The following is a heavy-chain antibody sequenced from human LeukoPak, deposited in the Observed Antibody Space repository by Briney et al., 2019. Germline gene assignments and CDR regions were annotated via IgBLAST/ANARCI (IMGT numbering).Heavy chain of an antibody. D-gene: IGHD2-15*01. CDR3: ARSGKVVVAANNWFDP. V-gene: IGHV1-69*05. CDR2: IIPIFGTA. CDR1: GGTFSSYV. Sequence: SVKVSCKASGGTFSSYVISWVRQAPGQGLEWMGRIIPIFGTANYAQKFQGRVTITTDESTSTAYMELSSLRSEDTAVYYCARSGKVVVAANNWFDPWGQGTLVTVSS. J-gene: IGHJ5*02.